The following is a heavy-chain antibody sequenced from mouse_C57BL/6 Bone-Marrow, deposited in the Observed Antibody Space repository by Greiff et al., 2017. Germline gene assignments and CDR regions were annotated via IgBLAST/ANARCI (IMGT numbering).Heavy chain of an antibody. D-gene: IGHD2-4*01. CDR3: ARWDYYYAMDY. J-gene: IGHJ4*01. Sequence: DVKLVESGPGLAKPSQTLSLTCSVTGYSITSAYWNWIRKFPGNKLEYMGYISYSGSTYYNPSLKSRISITRDTSKNQYYLQLNSVTTEDTATYYCARWDYYYAMDYWGQGTSVTVSS. CDR1: GYSITSAY. CDR2: ISYSGST. V-gene: IGHV3-8*01.